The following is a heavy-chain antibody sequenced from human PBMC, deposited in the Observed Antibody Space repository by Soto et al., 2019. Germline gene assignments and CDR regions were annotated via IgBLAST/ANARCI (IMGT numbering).Heavy chain of an antibody. CDR1: GFTFSSSA. CDR2: ISYDGSNK. J-gene: IGHJ6*02. V-gene: IGHV3-30-3*01. Sequence: GGSLRLSCAASGFTFSSSAMHWVRQAPGKGLEWVAVISYDGSNKYYADSVKGRFTISRDNSKNTLYLQMDSLRAEDTAVYYCATLGDSSSSSHYYGMDVWGQGTTVTVYS. CDR3: ATLGDSSSSSHYYGMDV. D-gene: IGHD6-6*01.